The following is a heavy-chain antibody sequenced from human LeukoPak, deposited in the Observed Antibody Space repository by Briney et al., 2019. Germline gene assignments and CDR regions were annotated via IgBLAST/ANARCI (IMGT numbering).Heavy chain of an antibody. D-gene: IGHD4-11*01. V-gene: IGHV4-61*02. Sequence: PSETLSLTCTVSGGSISSGRYYWSWIRQPAGKGLEWIGRIYTSGSTNYNPSLKSRVTISVDTSKNQFSLKLSSVTAADTAVYYCARSRVDYNPPDYYYYGMDVWGQGTTVTVSS. J-gene: IGHJ6*02. CDR2: IYTSGST. CDR3: ARSRVDYNPPDYYYYGMDV. CDR1: GGSISSGRYY.